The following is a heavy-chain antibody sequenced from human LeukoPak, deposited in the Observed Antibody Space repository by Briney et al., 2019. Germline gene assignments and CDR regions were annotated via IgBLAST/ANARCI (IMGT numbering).Heavy chain of an antibody. CDR2: IYYSGST. J-gene: IGHJ4*02. CDR3: ARHHWSGYSPPFDY. Sequence: SETLSLTCSVSGGSISSSSYYWGWIRQPPGKGLEWIGSIYYSGSTYYNPSLKSRVTISVDTSKNQFSLKLSSVTAADTAVYYCARHHWSGYSPPFDYWGQGTLVTVSS. CDR1: GGSISSSSYY. D-gene: IGHD3-3*01. V-gene: IGHV4-39*01.